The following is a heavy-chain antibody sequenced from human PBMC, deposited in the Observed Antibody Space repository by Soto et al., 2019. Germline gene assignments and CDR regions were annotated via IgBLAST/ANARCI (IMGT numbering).Heavy chain of an antibody. CDR3: ARNGDSSDYRGCFDP. D-gene: IGHD3-22*01. CDR1: GFTVSSNY. V-gene: IGHV3-66*01. Sequence: PGGSLRLSCAASGFTVSSNYMSWVRQAPGKGLEWVSVIYSGGTTYYADSVKGRFTISRDNSKNTLYLQMNSLRAEDTAVYYCARNGDSSDYRGCFDPWGQGTLVTVAS. J-gene: IGHJ5*02. CDR2: IYSGGTT.